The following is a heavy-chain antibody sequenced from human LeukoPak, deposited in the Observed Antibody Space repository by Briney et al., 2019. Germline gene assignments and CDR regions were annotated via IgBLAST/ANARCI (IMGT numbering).Heavy chain of an antibody. CDR3: ARLTSSWYQDWYFDL. D-gene: IGHD6-13*01. CDR1: GGSISSYY. J-gene: IGHJ2*01. V-gene: IGHV4-4*07. Sequence: SETLSLTCTVSGGSISSYYWSWIRQPAGKGLEWIGRIYTSGSPNYNPSLKSRVTMSVDTSKNQFPLKLSSVTAADTAVYYCARLTSSWYQDWYFDLWGRGTLVTVSS. CDR2: IYTSGSP.